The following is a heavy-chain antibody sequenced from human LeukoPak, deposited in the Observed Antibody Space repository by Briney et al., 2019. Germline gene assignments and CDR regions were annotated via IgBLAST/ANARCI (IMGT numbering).Heavy chain of an antibody. CDR2: IIPIFGTA. CDR3: ARDPTYSYGSGRSPYGMDV. D-gene: IGHD3-10*01. J-gene: IGHJ6*04. Sequence: SVKVSCKASGGTFSSYAISWVRQAPGQGLEWMGGIIPIFGTANYAQKFQGRVTITADKSTSTAYMELSSLRSEDTAVYYCARDPTYSYGSGRSPYGMDVWGKGTTVTVSS. V-gene: IGHV1-69*06. CDR1: GGTFSSYA.